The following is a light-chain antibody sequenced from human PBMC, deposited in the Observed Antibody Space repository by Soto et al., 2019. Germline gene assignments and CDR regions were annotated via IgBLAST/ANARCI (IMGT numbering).Light chain of an antibody. CDR1: SSDVGGYNY. CDR3: SSYTSSSTLYV. CDR2: EVT. J-gene: IGLJ1*01. V-gene: IGLV2-14*01. Sequence: QSALTQPASVSGSPGQSITISCTGTSSDVGGYNYVCWYKQHPGKAPQLMIYEVTNRPSGVSDRFSGSKSGNTASLTISGLQAEDEVDYYCSSYTSSSTLYVFGTGTKVTVL.